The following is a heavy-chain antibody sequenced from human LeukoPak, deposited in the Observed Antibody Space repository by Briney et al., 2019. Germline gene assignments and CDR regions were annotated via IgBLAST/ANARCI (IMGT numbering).Heavy chain of an antibody. CDR1: GFTSSDYY. D-gene: IGHD2-15*01. CDR3: ARDLTLPGGYCIGSKCYSLDS. CDR2: ISSSGSTI. Sequence: GGSLRLSCAASGFTSSDYYMNWIRQAPGKGLEWLSYISSSGSTIKYADSVKGRFITSRDNAKNSLHLQMNSLRPEDTAVYYCARDLTLPGGYCIGSKCYSLDSWGQGTLVTVSS. J-gene: IGHJ4*02. V-gene: IGHV3-11*04.